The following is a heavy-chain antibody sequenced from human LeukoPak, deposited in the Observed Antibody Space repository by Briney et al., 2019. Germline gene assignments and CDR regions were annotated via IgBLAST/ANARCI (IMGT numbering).Heavy chain of an antibody. J-gene: IGHJ4*02. CDR3: LADESDY. Sequence: PGGSLRLSCAASGFTFSSYAMSWVRQAPGKGLEWVSAISGSGSSTYYADSVKGRFAISRDDSKNTLYLQMNSLRAEDTAVYYCLADESDYWGQGTLVTVSS. CDR1: GFTFSSYA. CDR2: ISGSGSST. D-gene: IGHD5-24*01. V-gene: IGHV3-23*01.